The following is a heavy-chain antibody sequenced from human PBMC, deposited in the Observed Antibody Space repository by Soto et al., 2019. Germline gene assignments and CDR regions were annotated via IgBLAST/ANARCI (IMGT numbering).Heavy chain of an antibody. D-gene: IGHD6-19*01. CDR2: IKNSGSST. J-gene: IGHJ4*01. CDR3: AVVAGSYYFDS. V-gene: IGHV3-64D*08. CDR1: GFTFSSYA. Sequence: EVQLVESGGGLVQSGGSLRLSCSASGFTFSSYAMHWLRQAPGKGLEYVSAIKNSGSSTNYADSVKGRFTVSRDNSNNTLYLPMSSLRSEYTAVYYCAVVAGSYYFDSWGPGTLVTVSS.